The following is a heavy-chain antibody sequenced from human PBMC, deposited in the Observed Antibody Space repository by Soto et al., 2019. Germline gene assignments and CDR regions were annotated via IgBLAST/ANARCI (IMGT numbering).Heavy chain of an antibody. D-gene: IGHD4-17*01. CDR1: GFTFSSNS. V-gene: IGHV3-48*02. CDR2: ISSSSGTI. J-gene: IGHJ4*02. Sequence: VQLVQSGAEVKKPGASVKVSCKASGFTFSSNSMNWVRQAPGKGPEWISYISSSSGTIYYADSVEGRFTISRDNAKNSLYLQMNSLRDEDTAIYYCARFSDYYFWGQGTLVSVSS. CDR3: ARFSDYYF.